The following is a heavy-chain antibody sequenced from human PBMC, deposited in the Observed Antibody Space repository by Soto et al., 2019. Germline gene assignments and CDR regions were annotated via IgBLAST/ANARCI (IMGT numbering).Heavy chain of an antibody. Sequence: QVQLEQSGAEVKKPGSSVKISCKASGGTLSDHGVSWLRQAPGQGLEWVGGTIPVFNTAKYAPKFQGRVTIAADKSTNIAYMELGSLRSDDTAFYYWARGVYGSGNDYTCPSAFDIWGQGTLVIVSS. CDR2: TIPVFNTA. CDR3: ARGVYGSGNDYTCPSAFDI. J-gene: IGHJ3*02. D-gene: IGHD3-10*01. CDR1: GGTLSDHG. V-gene: IGHV1-69*06.